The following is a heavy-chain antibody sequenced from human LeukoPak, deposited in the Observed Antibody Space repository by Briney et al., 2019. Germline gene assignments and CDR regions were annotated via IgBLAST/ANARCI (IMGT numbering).Heavy chain of an antibody. CDR2: ISYDGSNK. J-gene: IGHJ1*01. V-gene: IGHV3-30*01. CDR3: ARATEM. Sequence: GGSLRLSCAASGFTFSSYAMHWVRQAPGKGLEWVAVISYDGSNKYYADSVKGRFTISRDNSKNTLYLQMNSLRAEDTAVYYCARATEMGGQGTLATVSS. CDR1: GFTFSSYA. D-gene: IGHD5-24*01.